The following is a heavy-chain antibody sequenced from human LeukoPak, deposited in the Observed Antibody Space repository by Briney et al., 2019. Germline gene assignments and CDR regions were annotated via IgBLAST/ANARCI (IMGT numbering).Heavy chain of an antibody. CDR2: IYYSGST. J-gene: IGHJ4*02. CDR1: GGSISSSSYY. Sequence: PSETLSLTCTVSGGSISSSSYYWGWIRQPPGKGLEGIGSIYYSGSTYYNPSLKSRVTISVDTSKNQFSLKLSSVTAADTAVYYCARPYSGYDYAYDYWGQGSLVTVSS. CDR3: ARPYSGYDYAYDY. D-gene: IGHD5-12*01. V-gene: IGHV4-39*01.